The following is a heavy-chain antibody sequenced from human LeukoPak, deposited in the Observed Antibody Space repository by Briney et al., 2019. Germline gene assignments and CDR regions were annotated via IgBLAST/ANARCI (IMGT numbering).Heavy chain of an antibody. V-gene: IGHV3-49*04. J-gene: IGHJ4*02. CDR3: TRAPHPRCSSSGCYLDY. CDR1: GFTFGDYA. CDR2: IQAKAYGGAT. D-gene: IGHD2-2*01. Sequence: GGSLRLSCSTSGFTFGDYAMSWVRQAPGKGLEWVGSIQAKAYGGATKYAASVNGRFSISRDDSQSIANLQMNDLKTEDTAVYYCTRAPHPRCSSSGCYLDYWGQGTLVTVSS.